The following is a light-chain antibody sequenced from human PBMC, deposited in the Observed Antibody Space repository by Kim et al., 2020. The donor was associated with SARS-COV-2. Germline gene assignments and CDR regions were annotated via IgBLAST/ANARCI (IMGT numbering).Light chain of an antibody. CDR3: QAWDSSTPYV. CDR1: KLGDKY. Sequence: SYELTQPPSVSVSPGQTASITCSGDKLGDKYACWYQQKPGQSPVLVIYQDSKRHSGIPERFSGSNSGNTATLTISGTQAMDEADYYCQAWDSSTPYVFGT. V-gene: IGLV3-1*01. CDR2: QDS. J-gene: IGLJ1*01.